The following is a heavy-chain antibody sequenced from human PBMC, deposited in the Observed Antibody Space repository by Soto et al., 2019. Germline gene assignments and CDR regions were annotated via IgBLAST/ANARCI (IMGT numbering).Heavy chain of an antibody. Sequence: ASVKVSCKASGYTFTSYAMHWMRQAPGQRLEWMGWINAGNGNTKYSQKFQGRVTITRDTSASTAYMELSSLRSEDTAVYYCARVRVRYFDWLSTDEYYFDYWGQGTLVTVSS. CDR1: GYTFTSYA. CDR3: ARVRVRYFDWLSTDEYYFDY. D-gene: IGHD3-9*01. CDR2: INAGNGNT. V-gene: IGHV1-3*01. J-gene: IGHJ4*02.